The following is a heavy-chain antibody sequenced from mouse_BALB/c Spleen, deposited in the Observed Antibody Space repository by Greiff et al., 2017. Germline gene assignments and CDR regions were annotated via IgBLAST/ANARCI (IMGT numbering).Heavy chain of an antibody. Sequence: EVKLQESGPSLVKPSQTLSLTCSVTGYSITSGYWNWIRKFPGNKLEYMGYISYSGSTYYNPSLKSRISITRDTSKNQYYLQLNSVTTEDTATYYCARYDYDGAYYAMDYWGQGTSVTVAS. CDR1: GYSITSGY. CDR2: ISYSGST. V-gene: IGHV3-8*02. CDR3: ARYDYDGAYYAMDY. D-gene: IGHD2-4*01. J-gene: IGHJ4*01.